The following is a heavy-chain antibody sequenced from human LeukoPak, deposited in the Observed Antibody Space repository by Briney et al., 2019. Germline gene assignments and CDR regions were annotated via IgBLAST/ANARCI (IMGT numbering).Heavy chain of an antibody. V-gene: IGHV3-30*18. D-gene: IGHD6-19*01. Sequence: GGSLRLSCAASGFTFSSYAMHWVRQAPGKGLEWVAVMSHDGSNKYYGDSVKGRFTISRDNSKNTLCLRMNSLRAEDTAVYYCAKLDSSGWSRPFDYWGQGTLVTVSS. J-gene: IGHJ4*02. CDR3: AKLDSSGWSRPFDY. CDR1: GFTFSSYA. CDR2: MSHDGSNK.